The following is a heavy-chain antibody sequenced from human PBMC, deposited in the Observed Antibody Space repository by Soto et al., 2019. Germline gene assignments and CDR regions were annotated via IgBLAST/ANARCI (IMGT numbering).Heavy chain of an antibody. J-gene: IGHJ4*02. V-gene: IGHV3-73*01. CDR2: TRSKANNYAT. Sequence: AGGSLRLSCAASGFLFSASAIHWVRQAPGKGLEWVGRTRSKANNYATEYAASVKGRFIISRDESKNTAYLQMNSLKSEDTAVYYCSSGRNDSLFAFWGQGALVTV. CDR1: GFLFSASA. CDR3: SSGRNDSLFAF. D-gene: IGHD5-18*01.